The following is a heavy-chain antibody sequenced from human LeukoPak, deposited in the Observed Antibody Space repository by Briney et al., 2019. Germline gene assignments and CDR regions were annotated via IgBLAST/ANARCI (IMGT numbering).Heavy chain of an antibody. J-gene: IGHJ4*02. Sequence: GGSLRLSCAASGFTFSSYAMSWVRQAPGKGLEWVSAIRGSGGSTYYADSVKGRFTISRDNSKNTVYLQMNSLRAEDTAVYYCAKNSARTTVTTGLSYWGQGTLVTVSS. CDR1: GFTFSSYA. V-gene: IGHV3-23*01. D-gene: IGHD4-17*01. CDR2: IRGSGGST. CDR3: AKNSARTTVTTGLSY.